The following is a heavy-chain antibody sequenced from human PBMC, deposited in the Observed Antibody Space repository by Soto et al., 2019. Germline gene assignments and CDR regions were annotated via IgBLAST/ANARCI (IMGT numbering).Heavy chain of an antibody. V-gene: IGHV3-64D*08. J-gene: IGHJ6*02. CDR2: ISSNGGST. Sequence: HPGGSLRLSCSASGFTFSSYAMHWVRQAPGKGLEYVSAISSNGGSTYYADSVKGRFTISRDNSKNTQYLQMSSLRAEDTAVYYFVKDPGLRWYPNLFDYYYGMDVWGQGTTVTVSS. D-gene: IGHD2-15*01. CDR3: VKDPGLRWYPNLFDYYYGMDV. CDR1: GFTFSSYA.